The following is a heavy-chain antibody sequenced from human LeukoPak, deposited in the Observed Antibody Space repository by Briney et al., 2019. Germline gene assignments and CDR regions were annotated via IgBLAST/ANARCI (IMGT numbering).Heavy chain of an antibody. CDR3: ARIPRRYQLLLAGWFDP. V-gene: IGHV4-4*02. D-gene: IGHD2-2*01. CDR2: IYHSGST. Sequence: RASETLSLTCTVSGGSISSSNWWSWVRRPPGKGLEWIGEIYHSGSTNYNPSLKSRVTISVDKSKNQFSLKLSSVTAADTAVYYCARIPRRYQLLLAGWFDPWGQGTLVTVSS. CDR1: GGSISSSNW. J-gene: IGHJ5*02.